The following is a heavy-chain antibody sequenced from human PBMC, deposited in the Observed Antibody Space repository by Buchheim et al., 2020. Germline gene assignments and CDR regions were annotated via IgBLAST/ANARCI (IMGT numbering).Heavy chain of an antibody. CDR3: ARVRASGWYFFDF. CDR1: GGSIGGYY. V-gene: IGHV4-59*01. J-gene: IGHJ4*02. Sequence: QVQLQESGPRLVKPSETLSLTCTVSGGSIGGYYWSWIRQPPEKGLEWIGYVSYSGTTVYEPSLERRVTISVDTPNKQVSLKLTSATAADTAVYYCARVRASGWYFFDFWGQGTL. CDR2: VSYSGTT. D-gene: IGHD6-19*01.